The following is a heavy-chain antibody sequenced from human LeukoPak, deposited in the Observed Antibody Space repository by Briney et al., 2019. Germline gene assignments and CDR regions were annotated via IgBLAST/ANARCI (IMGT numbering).Heavy chain of an antibody. CDR2: VNHSGST. V-gene: IGHV4-34*01. CDR1: GGSFSGYY. Sequence: SETLSLTCAVYGGSFSGYYWSWIRQPPGKGLEWIGEVNHSGSTNYNPSLKSRVTISIDTSKNQFSLKLSSVTAADTAVYYCARLLYGDYATLRYYYYYMDVWGKGTTVTISS. J-gene: IGHJ6*03. CDR3: ARLLYGDYATLRYYYYYMDV. D-gene: IGHD4-17*01.